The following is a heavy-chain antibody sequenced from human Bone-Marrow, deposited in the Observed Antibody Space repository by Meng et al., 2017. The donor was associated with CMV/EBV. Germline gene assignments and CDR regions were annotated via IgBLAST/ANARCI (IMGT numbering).Heavy chain of an antibody. CDR3: ARGYYGGNPTGFPVVDN. CDR2: IIPILGIA. D-gene: IGHD4-23*01. Sequence: SVKVSCKASGGTFSSYAISWVRQAPGQGLEWMGGIIPILGIANYAQKFQGRVTITADKSTSTAYMELSSLRSEDTAVYFCARGYYGGNPTGFPVVDNWGQGKLVTVYS. CDR1: GGTFSSYA. V-gene: IGHV1-69*10. J-gene: IGHJ4*02.